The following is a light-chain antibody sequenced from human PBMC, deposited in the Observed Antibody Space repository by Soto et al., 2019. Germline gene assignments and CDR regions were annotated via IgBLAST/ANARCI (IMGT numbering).Light chain of an antibody. J-gene: IGKJ5*01. CDR3: QQSYSSSIT. CDR2: EAS. V-gene: IGKV1-39*01. CDR1: QSISSY. Sequence: DTHMTQSPSSLSASLGDRVTITCRASQSISSYLNWYQQKPGKAPKLLIYEASSLQTGVPSRFSGSGSGTDFTLTISSLQPEDFATYYCQQSYSSSITFGQGTRVEIK.